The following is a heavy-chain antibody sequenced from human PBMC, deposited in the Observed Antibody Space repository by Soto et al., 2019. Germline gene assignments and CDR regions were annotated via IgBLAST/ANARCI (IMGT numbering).Heavy chain of an antibody. Sequence: WGSLRLSCAASGFTFSDYYMIFIRHSPLKGLEWVSYISSSGSTIYYADSVKGRFTISRDNAKNSLYLQMNSLRAEDTAVYYCARDSPGGNSGWTSDYWGQGTLVTVSS. V-gene: IGHV3-11*01. CDR1: GFTFSDYY. CDR2: ISSSGSTI. CDR3: ARDSPGGNSGWTSDY. J-gene: IGHJ4*02. D-gene: IGHD2-21*02.